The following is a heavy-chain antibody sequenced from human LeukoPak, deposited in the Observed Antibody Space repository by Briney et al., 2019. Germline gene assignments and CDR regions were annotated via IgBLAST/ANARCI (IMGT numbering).Heavy chain of an antibody. CDR2: IYPGDSDT. J-gene: IGHJ3*02. CDR3: ATSNSSGGSPDAFDI. D-gene: IGHD6-19*01. V-gene: IGHV5-51*01. Sequence: GESLKISRKGSGYSFTSYWIGWVRQMPGKGLEWMGIIYPGDSDTRYSPSFQGQVTTSADKSISTAYLQWSSLKASDTAMYYCATSNSSGGSPDAFDIWGQGTMVTVSS. CDR1: GYSFTSYW.